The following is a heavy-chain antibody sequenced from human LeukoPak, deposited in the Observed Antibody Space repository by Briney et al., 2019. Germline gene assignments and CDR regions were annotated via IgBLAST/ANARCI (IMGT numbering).Heavy chain of an antibody. J-gene: IGHJ5*02. CDR2: IYYSGST. D-gene: IGHD3-10*01. CDR1: GGSVSSGSYY. Sequence: SETLSLTCTVSGGSVSSGSYYWSWIRQPPGKGLEWIGYIYYSGSTNYNPSLKSRVTISVDTSKNQFSLKLSSVTAADTAVYYCAQGDRSYHNWFDPWGQGTLVTVSS. CDR3: AQGDRSYHNWFDP. V-gene: IGHV4-61*01.